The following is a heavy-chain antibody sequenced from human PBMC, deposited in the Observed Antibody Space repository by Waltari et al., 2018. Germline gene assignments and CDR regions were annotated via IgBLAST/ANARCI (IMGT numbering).Heavy chain of an antibody. CDR3: AGIRRGFWFFDL. J-gene: IGHJ2*01. V-gene: IGHV3-48*04. CDR2: VSGDSGYI. Sequence: EVQLVESGGGLVQPGGSLRLSCAASGLTFPTYSMNWFRQAPGKGLEWISYVSGDSGYIYYADSVRGRFTISRDNAQNSMYLQMNNLRADDTAVYYCAGIRRGFWFFDLWGRGTLVTVSS. D-gene: IGHD3-10*01. CDR1: GLTFPTYS.